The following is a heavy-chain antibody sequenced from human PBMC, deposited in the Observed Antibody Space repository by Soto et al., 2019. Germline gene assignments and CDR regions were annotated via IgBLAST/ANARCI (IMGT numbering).Heavy chain of an antibody. V-gene: IGHV4-39*01. CDR3: ARHFPEYYYGSGSYPVNWFDP. CDR2: IYYSGST. D-gene: IGHD3-10*01. J-gene: IGHJ5*02. CDR1: GGSISSSSYY. Sequence: RSETLSLPCTVSGGSISSSSYYWGWIRQPPGKGLEWIGSIYYSGSTYYNPSLKSRVTISVDTSKNQFSLKLSSVTAADTAVYYCARHFPEYYYGSGSYPVNWFDPWGQGTLVTVSS.